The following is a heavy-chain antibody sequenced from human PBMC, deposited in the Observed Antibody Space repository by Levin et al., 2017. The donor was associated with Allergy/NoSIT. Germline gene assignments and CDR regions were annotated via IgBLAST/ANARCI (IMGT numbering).Heavy chain of an antibody. D-gene: IGHD4-23*01. CDR1: GYTFTGYY. CDR3: PRDPSTRMVYVGTYPAFDI. Sequence: ASVKVSCKASGYTFTGYYMHWVRQAPGQGLEWMGWINPNSGGTNYAQKLQGRVTMTRDTSISTAYMELSRLRSDDTAVYYFPRDPSTRMVYVGTYPAFDIWGQGTMVTVSS. CDR2: INPNSGGT. V-gene: IGHV1-2*02. J-gene: IGHJ3*02.